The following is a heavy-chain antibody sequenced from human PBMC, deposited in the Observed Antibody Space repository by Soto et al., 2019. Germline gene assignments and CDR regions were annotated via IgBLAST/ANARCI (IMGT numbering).Heavy chain of an antibody. V-gene: IGHV5-51*01. D-gene: IGHD3-22*01. CDR3: ARHYYYDSSGYYSDY. CDR1: GYSFTSYW. J-gene: IGHJ4*02. CDR2: IYPGDSDT. Sequence: PGESLKISCKGSGYSFTSYWIGWARQMPGKGLEWMGIIYPGDSDTRYSPSFQGQVTISADKSISTAYLQWSSLKASDTAMYYCARHYYYDSSGYYSDYWGQGTLVTVSS.